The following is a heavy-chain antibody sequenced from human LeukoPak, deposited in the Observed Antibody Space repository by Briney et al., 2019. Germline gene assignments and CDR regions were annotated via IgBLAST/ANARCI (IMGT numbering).Heavy chain of an antibody. Sequence: PSETLSLTCTVSGDSISSYYWSWIRQPPGKGLEWIGYIYHSGNTNSNPSLKSRVTISVDTTKTQFSLKLSSVTAADTAVYYCARSIIVVGAAGALDIWGQGTMVTVSS. CDR3: ARSIIVVGAAGALDI. D-gene: IGHD2-21*02. J-gene: IGHJ3*02. CDR1: GDSISSYY. CDR2: IYHSGNT. V-gene: IGHV4-59*08.